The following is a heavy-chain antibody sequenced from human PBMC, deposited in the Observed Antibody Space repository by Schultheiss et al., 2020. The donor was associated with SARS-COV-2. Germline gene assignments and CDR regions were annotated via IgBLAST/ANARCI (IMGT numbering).Heavy chain of an antibody. D-gene: IGHD2-8*02. V-gene: IGHV3-11*05. CDR2: ISTSSSHT. Sequence: GGSLRLSCAASGFTFSDYYMSWIRQAPGKGLEWVSYISTSSSHTNDADSVKGRFTISRDNAKNSLYLQMNSLRAEDTAVYYCAKATGSIDAFDIWGQGTMVTVSS. CDR3: AKATGSIDAFDI. CDR1: GFTFSDYY. J-gene: IGHJ3*02.